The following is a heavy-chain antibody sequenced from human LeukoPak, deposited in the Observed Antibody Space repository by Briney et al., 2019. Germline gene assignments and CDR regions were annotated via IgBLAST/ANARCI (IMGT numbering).Heavy chain of an antibody. CDR2: IYYSGST. J-gene: IGHJ4*02. D-gene: IGHD3-10*01. Sequence: SETLSLTCTVSGGSISSSSYYWGWIRQPPGKGLEWIGSIYYSGSTYYNPSLKSRVTISVDKSKNQFSLKLSSVTAADTAVYYCARVQYYYGSGSYYSDYWGQGTLVTVSS. CDR1: GGSISSSSYY. CDR3: ARVQYYYGSGSYYSDY. V-gene: IGHV4-39*07.